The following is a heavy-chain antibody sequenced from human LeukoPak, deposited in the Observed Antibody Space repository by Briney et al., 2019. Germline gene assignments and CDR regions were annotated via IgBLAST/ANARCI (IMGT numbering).Heavy chain of an antibody. Sequence: PSETLSLTCAVYGGCFSGYYWSWIRQPPGKGLEWVGEINHSGSTNYNPSLKSRVTISVDTSKNQFSLKLSSVTAADTAVYYCARGLGRFYYYYMDVRGKGTTVTVSS. V-gene: IGHV4-34*01. CDR3: ARGLGRFYYYYMDV. J-gene: IGHJ6*03. CDR1: GGCFSGYY. CDR2: INHSGST. D-gene: IGHD1-26*01.